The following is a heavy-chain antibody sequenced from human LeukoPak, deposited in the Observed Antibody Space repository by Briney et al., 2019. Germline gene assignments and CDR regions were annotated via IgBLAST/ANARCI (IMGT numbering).Heavy chain of an antibody. CDR3: VRTWGSGYSAPPGD. Sequence: PGGSLRLSCAASGFTFSNYWMHWVRQAPGKGLEWVSAISGSGGSTYYADSVKGRFTISRDNSKNTLYLQMNSLGAEDTAVYCCVRTWGSGYSAPPGDWGQGSLVTVSS. CDR1: GFTFSNYW. D-gene: IGHD6-13*01. J-gene: IGHJ4*02. V-gene: IGHV3-23*01. CDR2: ISGSGGST.